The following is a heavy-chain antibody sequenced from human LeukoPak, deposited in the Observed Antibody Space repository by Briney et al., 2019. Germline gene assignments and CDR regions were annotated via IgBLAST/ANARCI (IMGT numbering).Heavy chain of an antibody. J-gene: IGHJ3*02. CDR3: ARGGRSSYAFDI. Sequence: GESLKISCKASGYSFSSNWLGWVRQMPGKGLEGRGIIYPDDADTRYSPPFQGQVTISADKSISTASLHWSSLKASDTAMYYCARGGRSSYAFDIWGQGTMVTVSS. V-gene: IGHV5-51*01. CDR1: GYSFSSNW. D-gene: IGHD1-26*01. CDR2: IYPDDADT.